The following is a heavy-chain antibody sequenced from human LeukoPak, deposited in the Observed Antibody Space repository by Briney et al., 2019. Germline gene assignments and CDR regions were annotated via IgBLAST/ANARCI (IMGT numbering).Heavy chain of an antibody. J-gene: IGHJ6*03. Sequence: GGSLRLSCAASGFTFSSYGMHWVREAPGKGLEWVAFIRYDGSNKYYADSVKGRFTISRDNSKNTLYLQMNSLRAEDTAVYYCAKDVLQIRDYYYYMDVWGKGTTVTVSS. CDR2: IRYDGSNK. V-gene: IGHV3-30*02. CDR3: AKDVLQIRDYYYYMDV. CDR1: GFTFSSYG.